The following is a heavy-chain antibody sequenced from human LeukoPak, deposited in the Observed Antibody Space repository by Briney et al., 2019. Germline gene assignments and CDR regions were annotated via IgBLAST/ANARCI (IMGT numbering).Heavy chain of an antibody. D-gene: IGHD6-13*01. V-gene: IGHV4-34*01. Sequence: PSETLSLTCAVYGGSFSGYYWSWIRQPPGKGREWIGEINHSGSTNYNPSLKSRVTISVDTSKNQFSLKLSSVTAADTAVYYCAGKYSSSWNFDYWGQGTLVTVSS. J-gene: IGHJ4*02. CDR1: GGSFSGYY. CDR2: INHSGST. CDR3: AGKYSSSWNFDY.